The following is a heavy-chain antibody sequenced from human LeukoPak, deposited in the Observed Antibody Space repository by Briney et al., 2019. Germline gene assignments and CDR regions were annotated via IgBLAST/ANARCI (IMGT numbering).Heavy chain of an antibody. CDR2: ISAYNGNT. Sequence: ASVKVSCKASGYTFTGYYMHWVRQAPGQGLEWMGWISAYNGNTNYAQKLQGRVTMTTDTSTSTAYMELRSLRSDDTAVYYCARGVPSLVPAAPYYMDVWGKGTTVTVSS. CDR1: GYTFTGYY. J-gene: IGHJ6*03. CDR3: ARGVPSLVPAAPYYMDV. V-gene: IGHV1-18*04. D-gene: IGHD2-2*01.